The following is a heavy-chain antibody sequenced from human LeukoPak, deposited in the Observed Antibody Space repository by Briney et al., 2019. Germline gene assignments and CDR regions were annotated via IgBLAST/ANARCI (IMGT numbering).Heavy chain of an antibody. D-gene: IGHD3-3*01. J-gene: IGHJ4*02. CDR2: IYYSGST. Sequence: SETLSLTCTVSGGSISSSSYYWGWIRQPPGKGLEWIGSIYYSGSTYYNPSLKSRVTISVDTSKNQFSLKLSSVTAADTAVYYCARASITIFGVVSPGYFDYWGQGTLVTLSS. CDR3: ARASITIFGVVSPGYFDY. V-gene: IGHV4-39*07. CDR1: GGSISSSSYY.